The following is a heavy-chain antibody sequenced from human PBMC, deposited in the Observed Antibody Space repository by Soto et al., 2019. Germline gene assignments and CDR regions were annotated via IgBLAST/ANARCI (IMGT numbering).Heavy chain of an antibody. V-gene: IGHV1-69*04. CDR2: IIPLLGIE. CDR1: GGTFSSHA. J-gene: IGHJ4*02. Sequence: QVQLVQSGAAVKKPGSSVRVSCKGIGGTFSSHAISWVRQAPGQGLEWMGKIIPLLGIENYAQKFRGRVTLTADKSTTTAYMELSSLRSDDTAVYYCARGTTMVPTDLWGQGTLVTVSS. D-gene: IGHD5-18*01. CDR3: ARGTTMVPTDL.